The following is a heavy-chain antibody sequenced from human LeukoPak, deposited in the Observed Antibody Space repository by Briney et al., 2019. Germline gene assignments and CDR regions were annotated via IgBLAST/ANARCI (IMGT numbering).Heavy chain of an antibody. Sequence: GGSLRLSCAASGFTVSSNYMSWVRQAPGKGLEWVSVIYSGGSTYYADSVKGRFTISRDNSKNTLYLQMNSLRAEDRAVYYCARVQTVTNSYGMDVWGQGTTVTVSS. J-gene: IGHJ6*02. D-gene: IGHD4-17*01. V-gene: IGHV3-53*01. CDR1: GFTVSSNY. CDR2: IYSGGST. CDR3: ARVQTVTNSYGMDV.